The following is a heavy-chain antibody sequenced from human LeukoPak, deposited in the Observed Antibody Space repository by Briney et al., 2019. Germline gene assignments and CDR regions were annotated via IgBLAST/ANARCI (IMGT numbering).Heavy chain of an antibody. D-gene: IGHD6-13*01. J-gene: IGHJ5*02. CDR2: IYYSGST. CDR3: ARESPRYSSSYNWFDP. CDR1: GGSISSYY. V-gene: IGHV4-59*01. Sequence: SETLSLTCTVSGGSISSYYWSWIRQPPGKGLEWIGYIYYSGSTNYNPSLKSRVTISVDTSENQFSLKLSSVTAADTAVYYCARESPRYSSSYNWFDPWGQGTLVTVSS.